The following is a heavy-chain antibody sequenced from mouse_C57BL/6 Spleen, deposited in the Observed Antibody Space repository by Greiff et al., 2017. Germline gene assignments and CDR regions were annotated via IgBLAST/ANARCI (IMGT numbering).Heavy chain of an antibody. CDR2: IYPGDGDT. CDR1: GYAFSSYW. D-gene: IGHD3-3*01. V-gene: IGHV1-80*01. Sequence: VQLQQSGAELVKPGASVKISCKASGYAFSSYWMNWVQQRPGKGLEWIGQIYPGDGDTNYNGKFKGKATLTADKSSSTAYMQLSSLTSEDSAVYFCAGGLYYFDYRVEGTTLTVSS. J-gene: IGHJ2*01. CDR3: AGGLYYFDY.